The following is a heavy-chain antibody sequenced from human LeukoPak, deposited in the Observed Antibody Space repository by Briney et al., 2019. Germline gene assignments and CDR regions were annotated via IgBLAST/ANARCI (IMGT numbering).Heavy chain of an antibody. Sequence: PSETLSLSCTVSAGSISSHYWSWIRQPPGKGLEWIGDVFYSGNTNYNPSLKSRVTIAVDTSENQFSMWLNSVTAADAAVYYCARLNPDYGSQAYYYFMGVRGKGTTVTVSS. D-gene: IGHD4-17*01. V-gene: IGHV4-59*08. CDR2: VFYSGNT. CDR3: ARLNPDYGSQAYYYFMGV. J-gene: IGHJ6*03. CDR1: AGSISSHY.